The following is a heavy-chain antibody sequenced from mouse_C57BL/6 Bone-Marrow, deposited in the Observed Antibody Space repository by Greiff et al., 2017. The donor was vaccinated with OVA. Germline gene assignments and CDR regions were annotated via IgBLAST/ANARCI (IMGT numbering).Heavy chain of an antibody. J-gene: IGHJ4*01. V-gene: IGHV1-59*01. CDR3: ARWDGYCVRAYAMDD. CDR2: IDPSDSYT. D-gene: IGHD2-3*01. Sequence: QVQLQQPGAELVRPGTSVKLSCKASGYTFTSYWMHWVKQRPGQGLEWIGVIDPSDSYTNYNQKFKGKATLTVDTSSSTAYMQLSSLTSEDSAVYYGARWDGYCVRAYAMDDWGQGTSVTVSS. CDR1: GYTFTSYW.